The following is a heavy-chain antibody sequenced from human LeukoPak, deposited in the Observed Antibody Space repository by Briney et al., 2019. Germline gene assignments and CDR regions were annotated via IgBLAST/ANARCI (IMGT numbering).Heavy chain of an antibody. CDR1: GFTFSDHY. V-gene: IGHV3-72*01. CDR3: ARTSRQCYFDY. CDR2: TRNKPNGYTT. J-gene: IGHJ4*02. Sequence: PGGSLRLSCAASGFTFSDHYMDWVRQAPGKGLEWVARTRNKPNGYTTEYTASVKGRFTLSRDASKDSLYLQMNSLKTEDTAVYYCARTSRQCYFDYWGQGTLVTVSS.